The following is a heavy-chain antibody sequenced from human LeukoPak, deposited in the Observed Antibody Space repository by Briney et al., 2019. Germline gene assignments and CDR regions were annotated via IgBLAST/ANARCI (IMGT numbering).Heavy chain of an antibody. J-gene: IGHJ4*02. CDR2: IYSGGST. CDR3: ARGLYYYDSSGYLYY. V-gene: IGHV3-53*01. CDR1: GFTVSSNY. Sequence: GGSLRVSCAASGFTVSSNYMSWVRQAPGKGLEWVSVIYSGGSTYYADSVKGRFTISRDNSKNTLYLQMNSLRAEDTAVYYCARGLYYYDSSGYLYYWGQGTLVTVSS. D-gene: IGHD3-22*01.